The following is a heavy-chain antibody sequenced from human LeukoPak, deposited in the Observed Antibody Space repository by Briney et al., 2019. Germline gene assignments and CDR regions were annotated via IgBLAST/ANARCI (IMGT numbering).Heavy chain of an antibody. Sequence: GGSLLLSCAASGFTFSDYYMSWSRPAPGKGLEGVSYISSSGSTIYYADSVKGRFTISRDNAKNSLYLQMNSLRAEDTAVYYCARSRPGSFDYWGQGTLVTVSS. D-gene: IGHD3-10*01. CDR1: GFTFSDYY. J-gene: IGHJ4*02. CDR2: ISSSGSTI. V-gene: IGHV3-11*01. CDR3: ARSRPGSFDY.